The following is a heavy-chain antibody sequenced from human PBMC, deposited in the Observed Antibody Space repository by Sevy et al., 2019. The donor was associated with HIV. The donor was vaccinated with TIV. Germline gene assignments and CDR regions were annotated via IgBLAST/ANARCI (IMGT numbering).Heavy chain of an antibody. CDR3: AGALYDSSGSFDALDI. J-gene: IGHJ3*02. CDR1: GFTFSNYA. Sequence: GGSLRLSCVASGFTFSNYAMYWVRQAPGKGLEWVSTIFRGGDGTYYADSVKGRFTISRDNSKDTVYLQLSSLRADDTAVYYCAGALYDSSGSFDALDIWGQGTMVTVSS. CDR2: IFRGGDGT. D-gene: IGHD3-22*01. V-gene: IGHV3-23*01.